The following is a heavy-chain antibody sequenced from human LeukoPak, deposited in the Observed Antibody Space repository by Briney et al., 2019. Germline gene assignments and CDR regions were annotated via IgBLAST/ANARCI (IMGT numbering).Heavy chain of an antibody. D-gene: IGHD2-21*02. CDR1: GGTFSSYA. V-gene: IGHV1-69*06. CDR2: IIPIFGTA. Sequence: SVKVSCKASGGTFSSYAISWVRQAPGQGLEWMGGIIPIFGTANYAQKFQGRVTITADKSTSTAYMELSSLRSEDTAVYYCARSGQEYCGGDCSNNWFDPWGQGALVTVSS. CDR3: ARSGQEYCGGDCSNNWFDP. J-gene: IGHJ5*02.